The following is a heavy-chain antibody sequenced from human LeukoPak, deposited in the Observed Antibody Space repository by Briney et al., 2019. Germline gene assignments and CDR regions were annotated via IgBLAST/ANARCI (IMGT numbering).Heavy chain of an antibody. V-gene: IGHV3-30*18. J-gene: IGHJ5*02. CDR1: GFTFSSYG. Sequence: GGSLRLSCAASGFTFSSYGMHWVRQAPGKGLEWVAVISYDGSNKYYADSVKGRFTISRDNSKNTLYLQMNSLRAEDTAVYYCAKDHPGSIVVPAAILGGTFDPWGQGTLVTVSS. CDR2: ISYDGSNK. CDR3: AKDHPGSIVVPAAILGGTFDP. D-gene: IGHD2-2*02.